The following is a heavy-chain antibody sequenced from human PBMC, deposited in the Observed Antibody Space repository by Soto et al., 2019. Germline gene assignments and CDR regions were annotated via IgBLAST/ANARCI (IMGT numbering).Heavy chain of an antibody. D-gene: IGHD2-8*01. Sequence: GGSLRLSCAASGFTFSSYAMSWVRQAPGKGLEWVSAISGSGGSTYYADSVKGRFTISKDNSKNTLYLQMNSLRAEDTAVYYCAKLSRIPDTYCTNGVCRTPRGWFDPWGQGTLVTVSS. CDR1: GFTFSSYA. V-gene: IGHV3-23*01. J-gene: IGHJ5*02. CDR3: AKLSRIPDTYCTNGVCRTPRGWFDP. CDR2: ISGSGGST.